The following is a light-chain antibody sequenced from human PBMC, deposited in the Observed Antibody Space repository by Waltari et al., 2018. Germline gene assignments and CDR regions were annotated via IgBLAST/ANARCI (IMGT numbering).Light chain of an antibody. CDR2: GNN. CDR3: QSYDSSLSSYV. CDR1: SSTIGAGYD. V-gene: IGLV1-40*01. J-gene: IGLJ1*01. Sequence: QSVLTQAPSVSGAPGQRVTLPCTGSSSTIGAGYDVHWYQQLPGTAPNLLTYGNNNRPSGVPDRFSGSKSGTSASLAITGLQAEDEADYYCQSYDSSLSSYVFGTGTKVTVL.